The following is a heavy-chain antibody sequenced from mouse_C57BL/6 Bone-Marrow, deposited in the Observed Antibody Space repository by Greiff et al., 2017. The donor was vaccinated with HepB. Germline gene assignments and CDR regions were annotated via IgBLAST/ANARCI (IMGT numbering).Heavy chain of an antibody. V-gene: IGHV1-55*01. Sequence: QVQLKQPGAELVKPGASVKMSCKASGYTFTSYWITWVKQRPGQGLEWIGDIYPGSGSTNYNEKFKSKATLTVDTSSSTAYMQLSSLTSEDSAVYYCAREEITTVVRDAMDYWGQGTSVTVSS. CDR2: IYPGSGST. J-gene: IGHJ4*01. CDR1: GYTFTSYW. CDR3: AREEITTVVRDAMDY. D-gene: IGHD1-1*01.